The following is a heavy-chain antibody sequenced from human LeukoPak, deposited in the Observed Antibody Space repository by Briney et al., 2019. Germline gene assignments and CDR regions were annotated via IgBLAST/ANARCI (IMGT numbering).Heavy chain of an antibody. J-gene: IGHJ3*02. Sequence: SETLSLTCTVSGGSISSSSYYWGWIRQPPGKWLEWIGSIYYSGSTYYNPSLKSRVTISVDTSKNQFSLKLSSVTAADTAVYYCARDSIWGQGTMVTVSS. CDR2: IYYSGST. CDR1: GGSISSSSYY. V-gene: IGHV4-39*07. CDR3: ARDSI.